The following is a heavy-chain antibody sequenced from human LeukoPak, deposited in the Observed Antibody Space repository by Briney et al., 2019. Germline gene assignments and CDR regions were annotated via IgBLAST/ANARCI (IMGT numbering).Heavy chain of an antibody. V-gene: IGHV4-31*03. CDR1: GGSISSGGYY. Sequence: SETLSLTCTVSGGSISSGGYYWSWIRQHPGKGLEWIGYIYYSGSTYYNPSLKSRVTISVDTSKNQFSLKLSSVTAADTAVYYCASCSADWGFFDYWGQGTLVTVSS. CDR2: IYYSGST. J-gene: IGHJ4*02. CDR3: ASCSADWGFFDY. D-gene: IGHD2-2*01.